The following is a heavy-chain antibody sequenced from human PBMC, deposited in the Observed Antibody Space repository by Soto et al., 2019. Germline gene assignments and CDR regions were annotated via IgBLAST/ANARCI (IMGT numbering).Heavy chain of an antibody. D-gene: IGHD2-15*01. CDR2: IFYSGST. CDR3: ARYCSGGSCYPFDY. Sequence: QVQLQESGPGLVKPSQTLSLTCTVSGGSISSGDSYWSWIRQPPGKGLEWIGYIFYSGSTYSNPSLKSRVTISVDTSKNQFSLKLSAVTAADTAVYYCARYCSGGSCYPFDYWGQGTLVTVSS. J-gene: IGHJ4*02. V-gene: IGHV4-30-4*01. CDR1: GGSISSGDSY.